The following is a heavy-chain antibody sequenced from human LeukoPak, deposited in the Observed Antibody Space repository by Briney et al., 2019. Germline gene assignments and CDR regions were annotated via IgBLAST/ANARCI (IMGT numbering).Heavy chain of an antibody. V-gene: IGHV3-30*03. CDR1: GFTFSSYG. D-gene: IGHD4-17*01. Sequence: GGSLRLSCAASGFTFSSYGMHWVRQAPGKGLEWVAVISYDGSNKYYADSVKGRFTISRDNAKNSLYLQMNSLRAEDTAVYYCARAYGNSFDIWGQGTMVTVSS. J-gene: IGHJ3*02. CDR3: ARAYGNSFDI. CDR2: ISYDGSNK.